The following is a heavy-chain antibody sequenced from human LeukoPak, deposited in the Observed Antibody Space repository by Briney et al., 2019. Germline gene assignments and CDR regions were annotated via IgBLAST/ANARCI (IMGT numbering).Heavy chain of an antibody. Sequence: GGSLRLSCAGSGFTFSSYAMSWVRQAPGKALEWCAANSGSGGSTYYADSVKGRFTISRDNSKNTLYLQMNSLRAEDTAVYYCAKDYGGLYYYDSSGYYYFDYWGQGTLVTVSS. D-gene: IGHD3-22*01. CDR3: AKDYGGLYYYDSSGYYYFDY. CDR2: NSGSGGST. J-gene: IGHJ4*02. V-gene: IGHV3-23*01. CDR1: GFTFSSYA.